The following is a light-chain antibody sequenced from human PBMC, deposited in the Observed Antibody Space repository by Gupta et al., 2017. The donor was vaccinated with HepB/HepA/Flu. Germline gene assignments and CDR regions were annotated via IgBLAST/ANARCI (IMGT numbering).Light chain of an antibody. CDR1: NIGSKS. Sequence: SYVLTQPPSVSVAPGKTARITCGGNNIGSKSVHWCQQKPGQAPVLVVYDDSDRPSGIPERFSGSNSGNTATLTISRVEAGDEADYYCQVWDSSSDHRVFGGGTKLTVL. CDR3: QVWDSSSDHRV. J-gene: IGLJ3*02. V-gene: IGLV3-21*03. CDR2: DDS.